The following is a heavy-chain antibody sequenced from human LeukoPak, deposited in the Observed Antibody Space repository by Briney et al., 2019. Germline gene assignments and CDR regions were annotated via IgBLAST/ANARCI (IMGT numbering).Heavy chain of an antibody. CDR2: IDWDDDK. V-gene: IGHV2-70*04. CDR3: ARAGDYGVDAFDI. D-gene: IGHD4-17*01. CDR1: GFSLSTSGMR. Sequence: SGPTLVKPTQTLTLTCTFSGFSLSTSGMRVSWIRQPPGKALEWLERIDWDDDKFYSTSLKTRLTISKDTSKNQVVLTMTNMDPVDTATYYCARAGDYGVDAFDIWGQGTMVTVSS. J-gene: IGHJ3*02.